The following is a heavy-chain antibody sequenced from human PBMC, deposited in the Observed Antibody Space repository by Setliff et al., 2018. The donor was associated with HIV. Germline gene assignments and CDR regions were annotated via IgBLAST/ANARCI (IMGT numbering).Heavy chain of an antibody. Sequence: PSETLSLTCAVSGYSIRSGYYWGWIRQSPGKGLEWIGTMFRTGTSYYNPSLTSRVTISQDTSKNQFSLELTSVTAADTAVYCCATVDGTRYLDYWGQGKLVTV. CDR1: GYSIRSGYY. CDR2: MFRTGTS. D-gene: IGHD1-1*01. CDR3: ATVDGTRYLDY. J-gene: IGHJ4*02. V-gene: IGHV4-38-2*01.